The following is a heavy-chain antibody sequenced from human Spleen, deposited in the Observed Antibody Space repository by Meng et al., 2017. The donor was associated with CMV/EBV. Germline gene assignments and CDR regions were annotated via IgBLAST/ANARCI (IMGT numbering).Heavy chain of an antibody. CDR1: YY. CDR2: ITPNSGGT. Sequence: YYIHWVRPAPGQGLEWMGWITPNSGGTNYAQKFQGRVTMTRDTSTSTAYMELSRLRSDDAAIYYCARGVGRGAYCSGTSCSISYGDHWGQGTLVTVSS. J-gene: IGHJ4*02. V-gene: IGHV1-2*02. D-gene: IGHD2-2*01. CDR3: ARGVGRGAYCSGTSCSISYGDH.